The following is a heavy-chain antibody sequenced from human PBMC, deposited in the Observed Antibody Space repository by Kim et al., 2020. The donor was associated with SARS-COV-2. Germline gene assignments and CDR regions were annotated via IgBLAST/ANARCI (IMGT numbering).Heavy chain of an antibody. V-gene: IGHV3-30-3*01. J-gene: IGHJ6*01. Sequence: GGSLRLSCAASGFTFSSYAMHWVRQAPGKGLEWVAVISYDGSNKYYADSVKGRFTISRDNSKNTLYLQMNSLRAEDTAVYYCARDRPYCSSTSCYGYGM. CDR2: ISYDGSNK. CDR1: GFTFSSYA. D-gene: IGHD2-2*01. CDR3: ARDRPYCSSTSCYGYGM.